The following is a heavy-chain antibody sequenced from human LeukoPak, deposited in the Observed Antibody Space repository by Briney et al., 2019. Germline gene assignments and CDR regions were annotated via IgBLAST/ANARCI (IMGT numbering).Heavy chain of an antibody. CDR2: ISWNSGSI. Sequence: AGGSLRLSCAASGFTFDDYAMHWVRQAPGKGLEWVSGISWNSGSIGYADSVKGRFTISRDNAKNSLYLQMNSLRAEDMALYYCAKDIMSSGWYDGGFDYWGQGTLVTVSS. J-gene: IGHJ4*02. D-gene: IGHD6-19*01. CDR3: AKDIMSSGWYDGGFDY. CDR1: GFTFDDYA. V-gene: IGHV3-9*03.